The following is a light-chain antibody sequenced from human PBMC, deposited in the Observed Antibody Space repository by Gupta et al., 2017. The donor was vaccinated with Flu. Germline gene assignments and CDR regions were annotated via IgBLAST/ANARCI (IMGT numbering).Light chain of an antibody. CDR2: DVS. CDR3: NSYAGNNNVV. CDR1: SSDVGGSHY. Sequence: HSALPHPPSASVSPGESVTISCSGTSSDVGGSHYVSWYQQHPSKAPTIMIYDVSKRPPGGPDRFSGSTSGNTASLTVAGLHPEDEADYYCNSYAGNNNVVFGGGTKLTVL. J-gene: IGLJ3*02. V-gene: IGLV2-8*01.